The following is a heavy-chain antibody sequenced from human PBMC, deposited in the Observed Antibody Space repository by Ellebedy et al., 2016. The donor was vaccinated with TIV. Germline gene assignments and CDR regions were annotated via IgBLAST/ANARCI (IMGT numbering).Heavy chain of an antibody. D-gene: IGHD2-21*01. V-gene: IGHV3-23*01. CDR1: GFTFSSYA. CDR3: AREVMGYYYGMDV. Sequence: GESLKISCAASGFTFSSYAMSWVRQAPGKGLEWVSAISGSGGSTYYADSVKGRFTISRDNSKNTLYLQMNSLRAEDTAVYYCAREVMGYYYGMDVWGQGTTVTVSS. CDR2: ISGSGGST. J-gene: IGHJ6*02.